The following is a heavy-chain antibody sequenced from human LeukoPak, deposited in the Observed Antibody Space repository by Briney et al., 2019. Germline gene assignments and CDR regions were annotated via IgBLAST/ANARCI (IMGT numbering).Heavy chain of an antibody. Sequence: GGSLRLSCAASGFTFSSYWMSWVRQAPGKGLEWVANIKQDGSEKYYVDSVKGRFTISKDNAENSLYLQMNSLRAEDTAVYYCARDRLVRGDEYFDYWGQGTLVTVSS. CDR1: GFTFSSYW. J-gene: IGHJ4*02. V-gene: IGHV3-7*01. D-gene: IGHD3-10*01. CDR3: ARDRLVRGDEYFDY. CDR2: IKQDGSEK.